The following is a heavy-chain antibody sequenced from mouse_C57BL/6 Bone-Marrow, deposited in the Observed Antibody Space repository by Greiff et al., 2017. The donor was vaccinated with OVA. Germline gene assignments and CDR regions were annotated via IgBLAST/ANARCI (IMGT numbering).Heavy chain of an antibody. CDR2: IYPGSGNT. CDR1: GYTFTDSY. Sequence: QVQLQQSGAELVRPGASVKLSCKASGYTFTDSYINWVKQRPGQGLEWIARIYPGSGNTYYNEKFKGKATLTAEKSSSPAYMQLSSLTSEDSAVYFCARNWDYYPFAYWGQGTLVTVSA. CDR3: ARNWDYYPFAY. D-gene: IGHD2-1*01. V-gene: IGHV1-76*01. J-gene: IGHJ3*01.